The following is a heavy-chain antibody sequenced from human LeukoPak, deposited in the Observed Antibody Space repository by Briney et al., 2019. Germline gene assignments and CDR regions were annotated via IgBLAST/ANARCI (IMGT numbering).Heavy chain of an antibody. J-gene: IGHJ4*02. CDR2: IYSGGRP. D-gene: IGHD3-10*01. Sequence: GGSLRLSCAASGLXVSGKYIMWVRQAPGKRLEWVSVIYSGGRPYYADSVRGRFTISRDTSKNPLFLQLSSLRAEDTALYYCATDGTYGQGYFDFWGLGTLVTVSS. CDR1: GLXVSGKY. V-gene: IGHV3-53*01. CDR3: ATDGTYGQGYFDF.